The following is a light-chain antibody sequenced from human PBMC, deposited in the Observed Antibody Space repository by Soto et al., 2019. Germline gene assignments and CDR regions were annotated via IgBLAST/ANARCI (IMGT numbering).Light chain of an antibody. J-gene: IGKJ2*01. CDR3: QQYGSSPMYT. V-gene: IGKV3-20*01. Sequence: EIVLTQSPDTLSLSPGERATLSCRASQSVSSNYLTWYQQKPGQAPRLLIYDASNRATGIPDRFSGSGSGTDFTLIISRLEPEDFAVYYCQQYGSSPMYTFGQGTKLEIK. CDR2: DAS. CDR1: QSVSSNY.